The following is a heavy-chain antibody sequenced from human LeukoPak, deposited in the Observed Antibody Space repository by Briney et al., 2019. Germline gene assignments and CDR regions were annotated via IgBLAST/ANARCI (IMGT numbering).Heavy chain of an antibody. D-gene: IGHD6-13*01. CDR2: ISAYNGNT. Sequence: GASVKVSCKASGYTFTSYGISWVRQAPGQGLEWMGWISAYNGNTNYAQKLQGRVTMTTDTSTSTAYMELRSLRSDDTAVYYCARGYVGIAAAGTLDYWGQGTLVTVSS. J-gene: IGHJ4*02. CDR1: GYTFTSYG. CDR3: ARGYVGIAAAGTLDY. V-gene: IGHV1-18*01.